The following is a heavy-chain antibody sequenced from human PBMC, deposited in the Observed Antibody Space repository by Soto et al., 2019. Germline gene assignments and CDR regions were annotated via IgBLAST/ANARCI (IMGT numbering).Heavy chain of an antibody. D-gene: IGHD2-15*01. J-gene: IGHJ5*02. V-gene: IGHV1-3*01. CDR1: GYTFTSYA. CDR2: INAGNGNT. CDR3: ARVPRGAGNNWFDP. Sequence: ASVKVSCKASGYTFTSYAMHWVRQAPGQRLEWMGWINAGNGNTKYSQKFQGRVTITRDTSASTAYMELSSLRSEDTAVYYCARVPRGAGNNWFDPWGQGTLVTVSS.